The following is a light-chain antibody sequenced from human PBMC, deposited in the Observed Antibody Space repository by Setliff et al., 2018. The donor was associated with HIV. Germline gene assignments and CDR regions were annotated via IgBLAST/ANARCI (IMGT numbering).Light chain of an antibody. CDR2: SDN. Sequence: QSVLTQPPSASATPGQRVTISCSGSRSNIGTNTVTWYQHLPGTAPTLLIYSDNQRPSGVPDRFSASKSGTPASLAISGLQSEDEADYYCETWDSSLSAYVFGTGTKGTVL. CDR3: ETWDSSLSAYV. J-gene: IGLJ1*01. CDR1: RSNIGTNT. V-gene: IGLV1-44*01.